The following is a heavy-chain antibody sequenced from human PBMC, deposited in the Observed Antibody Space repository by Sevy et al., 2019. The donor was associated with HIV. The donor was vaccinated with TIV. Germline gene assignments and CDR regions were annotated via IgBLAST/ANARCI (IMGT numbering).Heavy chain of an antibody. D-gene: IGHD3-3*01. CDR1: DGSIASYY. CDR2: IYYSGTT. V-gene: IGHV4-59*01. J-gene: IGHJ4*02. Sequence: SETLSLTCAVSDGSIASYYWTWIRQPPAKELEWIGYIYYSGTTNYNPSLKSRVTISVDTSKNQFSLKLNSVTAADTAVYYCARVYNDFWSAYDWGQGIRVTVSS. CDR3: ARVYNDFWSAYD.